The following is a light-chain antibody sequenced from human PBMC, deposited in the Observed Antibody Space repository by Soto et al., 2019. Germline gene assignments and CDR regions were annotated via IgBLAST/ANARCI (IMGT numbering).Light chain of an antibody. Sequence: QSVLTQPPSASGSPGQSVTSSCTGTSSDVGAYNFVSWYQQHPGKAPKLIISEVTKRPSGVPDRFSGSKSGNTASLTVSGLQAEDEADYYCSSHAGSIHFYVFGTGTKVTVL. J-gene: IGLJ1*01. CDR2: EVT. CDR1: SSDVGAYNF. CDR3: SSHAGSIHFYV. V-gene: IGLV2-8*01.